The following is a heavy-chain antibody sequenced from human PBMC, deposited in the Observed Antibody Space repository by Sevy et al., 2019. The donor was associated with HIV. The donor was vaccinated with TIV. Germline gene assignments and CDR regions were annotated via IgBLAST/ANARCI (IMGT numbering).Heavy chain of an antibody. CDR2: IIPIFGTA. D-gene: IGHD3-22*01. CDR1: GGTFSSYA. CDR3: ARSHQQTYYYDSSGYSPFDY. J-gene: IGHJ4*02. V-gene: IGHV1-69*13. Sequence: SVKVSCKASGGTFSSYAISWVRQAPGQGLEWMGGIIPIFGTANYAQTFQGRVTITADESTSTAYMELSSLRSEDTAVYYCARSHQQTYYYDSSGYSPFDYWGQGTLVTVSS.